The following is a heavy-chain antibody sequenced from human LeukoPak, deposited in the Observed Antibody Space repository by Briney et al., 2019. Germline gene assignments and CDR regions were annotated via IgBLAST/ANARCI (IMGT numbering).Heavy chain of an antibody. CDR1: GYTFTSYG. CDR2: INPSGGST. J-gene: IGHJ5*02. D-gene: IGHD2-15*01. CDR3: AREEVVGGGWFDP. Sequence: ASVKVSCKASGYTFTSYGISWVRQAPGQGLEWMGIINPSGGSTSYAQKFQGRVTMTRDMSTSTVYMELSSLRSEDTAVYYCAREEVVGGGWFDPWGQGTLVTVSS. V-gene: IGHV1-46*01.